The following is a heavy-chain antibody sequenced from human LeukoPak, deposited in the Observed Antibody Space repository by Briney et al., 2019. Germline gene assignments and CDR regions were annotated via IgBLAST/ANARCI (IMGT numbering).Heavy chain of an antibody. V-gene: IGHV3-74*01. CDR1: GFTFSSYW. CDR2: INSDGSST. Sequence: GGSLRLSCAASGFTFSSYWMHWVRQAPGKGLVWVSRINSDGSSTSYADSVKGRFTISRDNAKNTLYLQMNSLRAEDTAVYYCARGYCSRTSCPKAYYFDYWGQGTLVTVSS. J-gene: IGHJ4*02. D-gene: IGHD2-2*01. CDR3: ARGYCSRTSCPKAYYFDY.